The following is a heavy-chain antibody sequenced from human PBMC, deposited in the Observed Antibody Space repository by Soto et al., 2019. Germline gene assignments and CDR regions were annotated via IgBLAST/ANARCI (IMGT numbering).Heavy chain of an antibody. CDR3: ASLHYGNYGWFDP. V-gene: IGHV4-59*01. CDR1: GGSISSYY. J-gene: IGHJ5*02. CDR2: IHYSGST. Sequence: SETLSLTCTVSGGSISSYYWSWIRQAPGKGLEWIGYIHYSGSTNYNPSLRSRVIISVDTSKNQFSLKLRSVTAADMAVYYCASLHYGNYGWFDPWGQGTLVTVSS. D-gene: IGHD4-17*01.